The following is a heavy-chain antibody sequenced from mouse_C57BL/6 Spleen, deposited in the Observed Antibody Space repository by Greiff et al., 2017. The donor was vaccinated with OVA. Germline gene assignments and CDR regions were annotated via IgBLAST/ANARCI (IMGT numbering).Heavy chain of an antibody. Sequence: QVQLQQPGAELVRPGSSVKLSCKASGYTFTSYWMHWVKQRPIQGLEWIGNIDPSDSETHYNQKFKDKATLTVDKSSSTAYMQLSSLTSEDSAVYYCATYYYGSSYNFDCWGQGTTLTVSS. CDR2: IDPSDSET. J-gene: IGHJ2*01. CDR3: ATYYYGSSYNFDC. CDR1: GYTFTSYW. D-gene: IGHD1-1*01. V-gene: IGHV1-52*01.